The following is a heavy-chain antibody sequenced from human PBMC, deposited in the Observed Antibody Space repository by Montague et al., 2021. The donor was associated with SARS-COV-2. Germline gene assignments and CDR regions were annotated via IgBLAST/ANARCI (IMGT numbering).Heavy chain of an antibody. CDR3: AVHGITGWAFDX. Sequence: PALVKPTQTLTLTCTFSGFSLSTSGVGVGWIRQPPGKALEWLALIYWDDDKRYSPSLKSRLTITKDTSKNQVVLTMTNMDPVDTATYYCAVHGITGWAFDXWGQGTLVTVSS. CDR1: GFSLSTSGVG. CDR2: IYWDDDK. V-gene: IGHV2-5*02. D-gene: IGHD1-20*01. J-gene: IGHJ4*02.